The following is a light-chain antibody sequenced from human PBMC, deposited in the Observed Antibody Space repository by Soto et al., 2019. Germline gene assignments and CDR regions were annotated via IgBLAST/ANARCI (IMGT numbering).Light chain of an antibody. CDR2: ATS. V-gene: IGKV1-39*01. Sequence: DIQMTPSPSSLSASVGDRVTITCRPSQNIGKFLNWYQQRPGKAPTALIHATSTLQSGVSSRFSGSGSDTDFTLTITSLQPEDFATYFCQQSLSSPLTFGGGTKGEL. J-gene: IGKJ4*01. CDR3: QQSLSSPLT. CDR1: QNIGKF.